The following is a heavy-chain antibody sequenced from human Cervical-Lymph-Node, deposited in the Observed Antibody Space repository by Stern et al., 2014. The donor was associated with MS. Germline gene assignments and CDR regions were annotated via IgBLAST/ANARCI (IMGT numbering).Heavy chain of an antibody. V-gene: IGHV4-31*03. CDR3: ATRGGFPMTTVTTDWYFDL. Sequence: QVQLLQSGPEVEEPSQTLYLSCTGSGDFFTNGGYCWGWIRHDTGMGLVGIGFPYYTGSSYYKPSLKSRVTISVDTSKNQFSLKLSSVTAADTAVYYCATRGGFPMTTVTTDWYFDLWGRGTLVTVSS. D-gene: IGHD4-17*01. CDR1: GDFFTNGGYC. CDR2: PYYTGSS. J-gene: IGHJ2*01.